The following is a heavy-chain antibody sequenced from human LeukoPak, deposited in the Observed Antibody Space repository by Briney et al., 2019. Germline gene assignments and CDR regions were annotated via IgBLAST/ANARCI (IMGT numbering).Heavy chain of an antibody. V-gene: IGHV1-69*13. Sequence: ASVKVSCKASGGTFSNYAISWVRQAPGQGLEWMGGIIPIFGTGNYAQKFQGRVTITADESTSTAYMELSRLRFDDTAVYYCARDAPGNCSGGRCYSVAWGQGTLVLVSS. D-gene: IGHD2-15*01. CDR3: ARDAPGNCSGGRCYSVA. J-gene: IGHJ4*02. CDR1: GGTFSNYA. CDR2: IIPIFGTG.